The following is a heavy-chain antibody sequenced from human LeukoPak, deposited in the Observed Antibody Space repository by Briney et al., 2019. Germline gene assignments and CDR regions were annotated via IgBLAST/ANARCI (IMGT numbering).Heavy chain of an antibody. CDR2: INPSGGST. V-gene: IGHV1-46*01. Sequence: GASVKVSCKASGYTFTSYYMHRVRQAPGQGLEWMGIINPSGGSTSYAQKFQGRVTMIRDMSTSTVYMELSSLRSEDTAVYYCARDRSGSYGGFDYWGQGTLVTVSS. J-gene: IGHJ4*02. D-gene: IGHD1-26*01. CDR1: GYTFTSYY. CDR3: ARDRSGSYGGFDY.